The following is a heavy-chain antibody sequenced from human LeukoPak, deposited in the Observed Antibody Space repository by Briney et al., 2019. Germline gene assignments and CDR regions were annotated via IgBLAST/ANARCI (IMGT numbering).Heavy chain of an antibody. J-gene: IGHJ5*02. D-gene: IGHD4-17*01. Sequence: ASVKVSCKASGYTFTSYDINWVRQATGQGLEWMGWINPNSGGTNYAQKFQGRVTMTRDTSISTAYMELSRLRSDDTAVYYCASLTTVTTINWFDPWGQGTLVTVSS. CDR1: GYTFTSYD. CDR2: INPNSGGT. CDR3: ASLTTVTTINWFDP. V-gene: IGHV1-2*02.